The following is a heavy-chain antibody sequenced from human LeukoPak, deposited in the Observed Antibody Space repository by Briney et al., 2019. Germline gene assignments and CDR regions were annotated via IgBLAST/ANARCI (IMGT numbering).Heavy chain of an antibody. CDR1: GGSISSYY. Sequence: SETLSLTCTVSGGSISSYYWSWIRQPAGKGLEWIGRIYTSGSTNYNPSLKSRVTMSVDTSKNQFSLKLSSVTAEDTAVYYCAKARYYYDSSEAGLDYWGQGTLVTVSS. D-gene: IGHD3-22*01. CDR2: IYTSGST. V-gene: IGHV4-4*07. J-gene: IGHJ4*02. CDR3: AKARYYYDSSEAGLDY.